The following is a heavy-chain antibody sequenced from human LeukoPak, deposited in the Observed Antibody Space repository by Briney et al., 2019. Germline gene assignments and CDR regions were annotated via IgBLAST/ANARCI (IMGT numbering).Heavy chain of an antibody. CDR2: IYPSGNT. V-gene: IGHV4-4*07. CDR1: GGSFSNNF. J-gene: IGHJ6*03. CDR3: AREDSGSYYNYYYFYMDV. Sequence: SETLSLTCSVSGGSFSNNFWSWVRQPAGKGLEWIGRIYPSGNTNYNPSLKSRVTLSVDTSETQFSLNLSSVTAADTAVYYCAREDSGSYYNYYYFYMDVWGKGTTVTISS. D-gene: IGHD3-10*01.